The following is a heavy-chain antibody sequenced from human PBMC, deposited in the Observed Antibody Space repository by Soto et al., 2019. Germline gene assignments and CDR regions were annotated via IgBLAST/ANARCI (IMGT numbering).Heavy chain of an antibody. D-gene: IGHD3-10*01. J-gene: IGHJ6*03. CDR3: ARGPGSGSGTFYYYYYLDF. V-gene: IGHV1-8*01. CDR2: MNPNSGNT. Sequence: ASVKVSCKASRYTFTSYDINWVRQATGQGLEWMGWMNPNSGNTGYAQKFQGRVTMTRNTSISTAYMELSSLRSEDTAVYYCARGPGSGSGTFYYYYYLDFWGKGTTVIVSS. CDR1: RYTFTSYD.